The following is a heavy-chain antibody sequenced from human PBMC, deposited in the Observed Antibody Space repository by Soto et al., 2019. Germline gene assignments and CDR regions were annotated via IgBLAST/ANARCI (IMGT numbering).Heavy chain of an antibody. D-gene: IGHD3-9*01. J-gene: IGHJ6*02. V-gene: IGHV3-48*03. Sequence: PGGSLRLSCAASGFTFSSYEMNWVRQAPGKGLEWVSYISSSGSTIYYADSVKGRFTISRDNAKNSLYLQMNSLRAEYTAVYYCARDYDILTGYYRGTPTYYYYGMDVWGQGTTVTVSS. CDR3: ARDYDILTGYYRGTPTYYYYGMDV. CDR2: ISSSGSTI. CDR1: GFTFSSYE.